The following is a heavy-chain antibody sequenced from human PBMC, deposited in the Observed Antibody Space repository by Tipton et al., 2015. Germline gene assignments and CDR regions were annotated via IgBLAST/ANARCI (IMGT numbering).Heavy chain of an antibody. J-gene: IGHJ5*02. D-gene: IGHD2-15*01. CDR1: GGSISSSSYY. CDR3: ARGGNNWFDP. Sequence: TLSLTCAVSGGSISSSSYYWGWIRQPPGKGLEWIGSTFYSGSTYYNPSLKSRVTMSVDTSKNQFSLKLTSVTAADTAVYYCARGGNNWFDPWGQGTLVTVSS. CDR2: TFYSGST. V-gene: IGHV4-39*07.